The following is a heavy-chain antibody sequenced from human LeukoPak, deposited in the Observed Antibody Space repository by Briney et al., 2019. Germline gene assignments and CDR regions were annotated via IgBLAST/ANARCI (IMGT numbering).Heavy chain of an antibody. CDR2: VYYSGNV. D-gene: IGHD4-11*01. CDR3: ARDYSNYGRYFDY. Sequence: PSETLSLTCTVSGDSISSNHYYWGWVRQPPGRGLEWIGSVYYSGNVDYNAPLKSRVTVSVGTSNNQFSLKLTSLTTADTAVYYCARDYSNYGRYFDYWGQGILVTVSS. CDR1: GDSISSNHYY. V-gene: IGHV4-39*02. J-gene: IGHJ4*01.